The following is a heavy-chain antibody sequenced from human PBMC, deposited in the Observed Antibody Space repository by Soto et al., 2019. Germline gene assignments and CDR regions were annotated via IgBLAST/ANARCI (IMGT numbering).Heavy chain of an antibody. CDR3: ARVTPGNNLYYFSGLDF. CDR1: GFTFDTYG. CDR2: ISYEGSNT. V-gene: IGHV3-30-3*01. J-gene: IGHJ6*02. D-gene: IGHD1-1*01. Sequence: GGSLRLSCVASGFTFDTYGIHWVRQAPGKGLQWVALISYEGSNTYYADSVRGRFTISRDNSKNALYLQMNTLRPEDTGVYYCARVTPGNNLYYFSGLDFWGQGTSVTVSS.